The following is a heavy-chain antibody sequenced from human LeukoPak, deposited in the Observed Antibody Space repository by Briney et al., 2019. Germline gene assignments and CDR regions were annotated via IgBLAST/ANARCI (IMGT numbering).Heavy chain of an antibody. V-gene: IGHV5-10-1*01. CDR1: GYSFTSYW. J-gene: IGHJ4*02. CDR3: ARRVYGSGSYYNVFDY. Sequence: GESLKISCKGSGYSFTSYWISWVRQMPGKGLEWMGRIDPSDSYTNYSPSFQGHVTISADKSISTAYLQWSSLKASDTAMYYCARRVYGSGSYYNVFDYWGQGTLVTVSS. D-gene: IGHD3-10*01. CDR2: IDPSDSYT.